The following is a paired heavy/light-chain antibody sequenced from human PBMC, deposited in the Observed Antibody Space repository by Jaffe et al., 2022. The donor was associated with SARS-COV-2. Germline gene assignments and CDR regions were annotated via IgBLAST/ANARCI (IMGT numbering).Heavy chain of an antibody. D-gene: IGHD1-26*01. J-gene: IGHJ4*02. CDR2: IYYSGST. Sequence: QVQLQESGPGLVKSSETLSLTCSVSGGSISSRSYYWGWIRQPPGRGLEWIGSIYYSGSTYYNPSLKSRVTISVDTSKNQFSLRLSSVTAADTAVYYCARLASGTYYDASFDYWGQGTLVTVSS. CDR1: GGSISSRSYY. V-gene: IGHV4-39*01. CDR3: ARLASGTYYDASFDY.
Light chain of an antibody. V-gene: IGLV1-44*01. CDR2: RNN. CDR1: SSNIGSNT. Sequence: QSVLTQPPSASGTPGQRVTISCSGSSSNIGSNTVNWYRQLPGTAPKLLISRNNQRPSGVPDRFSGSKSGTSASLAISGLQSEDEAGYYCAAWDDSLNGPVFGGGTKLTVL. J-gene: IGLJ3*02. CDR3: AAWDDSLNGPV.